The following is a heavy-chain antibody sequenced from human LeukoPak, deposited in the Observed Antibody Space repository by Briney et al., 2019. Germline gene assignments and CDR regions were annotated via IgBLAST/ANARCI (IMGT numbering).Heavy chain of an antibody. Sequence: ASVKVSCKASGYTFTSYDINWVRQATGQGLEWMGWMNPNSGNTGYAQKFQGRVTITRNTFISTAYMELSSLRSEDTAVYYCARGDCSSTSCYEDGAFDIWGQGTMVTVSS. V-gene: IGHV1-8*03. CDR1: GYTFTSYD. CDR3: ARGDCSSTSCYEDGAFDI. CDR2: MNPNSGNT. D-gene: IGHD2-2*01. J-gene: IGHJ3*02.